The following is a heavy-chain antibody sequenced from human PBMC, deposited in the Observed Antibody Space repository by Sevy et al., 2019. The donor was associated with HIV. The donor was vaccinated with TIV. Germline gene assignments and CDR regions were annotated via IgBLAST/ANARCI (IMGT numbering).Heavy chain of an antibody. V-gene: IGHV3-23*01. J-gene: IGHJ4*02. CDR2: LSFGCGKI. Sequence: GGSLRLSCAVSGFNFNIYSMSWVRQAPGKGLEWVSTLSFGCGKINYADSVKGRFIISRDDSNNTLYLQMNSLRAEDTAVYFCAGEGCTRPHDYWGQGTLVTVSS. CDR1: GFNFNIYS. CDR3: AGEGCTRPHDY. D-gene: IGHD2-8*01.